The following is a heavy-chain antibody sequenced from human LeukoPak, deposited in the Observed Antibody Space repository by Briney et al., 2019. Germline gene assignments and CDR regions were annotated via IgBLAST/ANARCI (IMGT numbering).Heavy chain of an antibody. CDR3: ARNGGWFGEFQNYYGMDV. CDR1: GFTFSSYA. J-gene: IGHJ6*04. V-gene: IGHV3-30*04. CDR2: ISYDGSNK. Sequence: GRSLTLSCAASGFTFSSYATHCVRQPPSKGLEWVAVISYDGSNKYYADSVKGRFTISRDNSKNTLYLQMNSMRAEDTAVYYCARNGGWFGEFQNYYGMDVWGKGTTVTVSS. D-gene: IGHD3-10*01.